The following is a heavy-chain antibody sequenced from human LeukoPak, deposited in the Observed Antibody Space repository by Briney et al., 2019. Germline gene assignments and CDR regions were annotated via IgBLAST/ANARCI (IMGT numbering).Heavy chain of an antibody. Sequence: SETLSLTCTVSGGSISSYYWSWIRQPAGKGLEWIGRIYTSGSTNYNPSLKSRVTMSVDTSKNQFSLKLSSVTAADTAVYYCARGPPADYYDSSGYLLFDYWGQGTLVTVSS. CDR3: ARGPPADYYDSSGYLLFDY. J-gene: IGHJ4*02. D-gene: IGHD3-22*01. V-gene: IGHV4-4*07. CDR2: IYTSGST. CDR1: GGSISSYY.